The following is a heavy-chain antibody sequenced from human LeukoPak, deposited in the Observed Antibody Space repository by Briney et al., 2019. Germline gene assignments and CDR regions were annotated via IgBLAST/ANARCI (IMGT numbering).Heavy chain of an antibody. V-gene: IGHV3-20*04. CDR2: INWNGGST. Sequence: GGSLRLSCAASGFTFDDYGMSWVRQAPGKGLEWVSGINWNGGSTGYADSVKGRFTISRDNAKNTLYLQMNSLRAEDTAVYYCAAFIVVDAFDIWGQGTMVTVSS. CDR3: AAFIVVDAFDI. CDR1: GFTFDDYG. D-gene: IGHD2-15*01. J-gene: IGHJ3*02.